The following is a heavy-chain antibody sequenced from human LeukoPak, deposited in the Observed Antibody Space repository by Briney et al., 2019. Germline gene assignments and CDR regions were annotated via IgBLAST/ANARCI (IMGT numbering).Heavy chain of an antibody. Sequence: GGSLGLSCAASGFSFSSYSMNWVRQAPGKGLEWVSYISSSSSTIYYADSVKGRFTISRDNAKNSLYLQMNSLRAEDTAVYYCARGNRRGGYYYFDYWGQGTLVTVSS. J-gene: IGHJ4*02. CDR2: ISSSSSTI. CDR3: ARGNRRGGYYYFDY. D-gene: IGHD3-22*01. V-gene: IGHV3-48*01. CDR1: GFSFSSYS.